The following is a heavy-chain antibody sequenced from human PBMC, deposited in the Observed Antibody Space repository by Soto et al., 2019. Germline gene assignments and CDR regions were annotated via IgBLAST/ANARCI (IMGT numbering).Heavy chain of an antibody. CDR1: GGSISSRNYY. CDR2: IFHTGST. J-gene: IGHJ6*02. V-gene: IGHV4-39*01. D-gene: IGHD3-10*01. Sequence: QLQLQESGPRLVRPSETLSLTCSVSGGSISSRNYYWGWIRQPPGKGLEWIGTIFHTGSTSYNPSLKSRVTISLDTSKTQFSLRLSSVTAADTAVYYCARGKRERLTLSIYYYSGMDVWGQGTTVTVSS. CDR3: ARGKRERLTLSIYYYSGMDV.